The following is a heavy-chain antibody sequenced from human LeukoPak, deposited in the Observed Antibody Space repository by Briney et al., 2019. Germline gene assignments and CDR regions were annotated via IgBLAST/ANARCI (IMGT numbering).Heavy chain of an antibody. Sequence: ASVKVSCKASGYTFINFAMNWVRQAPGQGLEWMGWIDTNTGIPTYAQGFTGRFVFSLDTSVSTVYLQITSLQAEDAAVYYCARDPGSQRVNRLARRGDYWGQGTLVTVSS. V-gene: IGHV7-4-1*02. CDR3: ARDPGSQRVNRLARRGDY. CDR1: GYTFINFA. J-gene: IGHJ4*02. CDR2: IDTNTGIP. D-gene: IGHD1-14*01.